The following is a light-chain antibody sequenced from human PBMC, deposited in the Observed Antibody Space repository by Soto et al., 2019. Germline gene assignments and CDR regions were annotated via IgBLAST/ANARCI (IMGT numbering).Light chain of an antibody. J-gene: IGLJ1*01. V-gene: IGLV2-14*01. Sequence: QSVLTQPASVSGSPGQSITISCTGTSSDVGGYNYVSWYQQHPGKAPKLMIYEVSNRPSGVSNRFSGSKSGNTASLTISGPQAEDEADYYCSSYTSSSTAHVFGTGTKVTVL. CDR3: SSYTSSSTAHV. CDR2: EVS. CDR1: SSDVGGYNY.